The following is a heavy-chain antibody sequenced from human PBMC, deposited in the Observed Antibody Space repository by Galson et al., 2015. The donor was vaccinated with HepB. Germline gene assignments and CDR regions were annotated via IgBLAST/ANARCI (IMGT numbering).Heavy chain of an antibody. D-gene: IGHD3-10*01. Sequence: ETLSLTCTVSGGSIRSSSYYWGSIRQPPGKGLEWIGTFYYRESPYYNPSLMSRVTISEDSSKNQFSFNLTFVTAADTAVYYFARHILDTSAFFDYWGQGTLVAGSS. CDR3: ARHILDTSAFFDY. CDR1: GGSIRSSSYY. CDR2: FYYRESP. J-gene: IGHJ4*02. V-gene: IGHV4-39*01.